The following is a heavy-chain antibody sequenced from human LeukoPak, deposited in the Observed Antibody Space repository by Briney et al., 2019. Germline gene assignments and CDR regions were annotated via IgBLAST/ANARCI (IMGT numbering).Heavy chain of an antibody. CDR2: ISTKNGYT. V-gene: IGHV1-18*01. CDR1: GYTFTDYL. J-gene: IGHJ4*02. D-gene: IGHD3-10*01. CDR3: AREKLWFGEFPFDN. Sequence: ASVKVSCKASGYTFTDYLINWVRQAPGQGLEWVGSISTKNGYTKLAQRFQGRVAMTKDTSANTIYMDLKSLTFDDTAVYYCAREKLWFGEFPFDNWGQGTLVSVSS.